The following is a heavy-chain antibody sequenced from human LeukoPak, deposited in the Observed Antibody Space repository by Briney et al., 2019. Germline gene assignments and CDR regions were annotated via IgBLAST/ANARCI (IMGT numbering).Heavy chain of an antibody. V-gene: IGHV3-74*01. J-gene: IGHJ3*02. CDR1: GFTFSSYW. D-gene: IGHD2-15*01. CDR3: ARDLGDIVVVVAASNAFDI. Sequence: GGSLRLSCAASGFTFSSYWMHWVRPAPGKGLVWVSRINSDGSSTSYADSVKGRFTISRDNAKNTLYLQMNSLRAEDTAVYYCARDLGDIVVVVAASNAFDIWGQGTMVTVSS. CDR2: INSDGSST.